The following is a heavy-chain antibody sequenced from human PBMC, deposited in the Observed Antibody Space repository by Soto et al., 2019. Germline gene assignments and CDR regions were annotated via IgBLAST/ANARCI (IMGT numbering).Heavy chain of an antibody. J-gene: IGHJ3*02. CDR3: ASSSSYYDAFDI. D-gene: IGHD1-26*01. V-gene: IGHV3-30-3*01. CDR1: GFTFSSYA. Sequence: GGSLRLSCAASGFTFSSYAMHWVRQAPGKGLEWVAVISHDGSNKYYADSVKGRFTISRDNSKNTLYLQMNSLRAEDTAVYYCASSSSYYDAFDIWGQGTMVTVSS. CDR2: ISHDGSNK.